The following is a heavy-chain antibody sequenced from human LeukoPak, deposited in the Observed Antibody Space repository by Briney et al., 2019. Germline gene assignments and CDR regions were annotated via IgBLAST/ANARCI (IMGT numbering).Heavy chain of an antibody. J-gene: IGHJ5*02. CDR1: GGSFSAYI. CDR3: ARAFQQQLGTELGWLDT. Sequence: SVKVSCKASGGSFSAYIINWVRQAPGQGLGWMGKIIPVFGTTGYAHDFQGRVTFSTDEAKTTVYMEMSSLRYEDTAIYYCARAFQQQLGTELGWLDTWGQGTQVGVSS. V-gene: IGHV1-69*05. CDR2: IIPVFGTT. D-gene: IGHD6-13*01.